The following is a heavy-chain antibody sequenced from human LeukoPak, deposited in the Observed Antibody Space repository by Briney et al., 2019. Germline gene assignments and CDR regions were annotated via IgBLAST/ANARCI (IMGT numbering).Heavy chain of an antibody. CDR2: TYSRPKWFN. CDR3: ARGTGSLDY. J-gene: IGHJ4*02. D-gene: IGHD1-26*01. CDR1: GDSVSSKSAS. V-gene: IGHV6-1*01. Sequence: SQTLSLTCAISGDSVSSKSASWNWIRQSPSRGLEWLGRTYSRPKWFNDYAVSVKSRITINPDTSKNQFSLHLSSVTPDDTAAYYCARGTGSLDYWGQGTLVTVSS.